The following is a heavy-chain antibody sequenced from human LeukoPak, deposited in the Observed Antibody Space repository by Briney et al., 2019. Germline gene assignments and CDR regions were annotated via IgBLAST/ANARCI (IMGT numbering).Heavy chain of an antibody. V-gene: IGHV3-66*02. CDR1: GFVFSTYW. CDR2: LYSGGHT. J-gene: IGHJ5*02. Sequence: GGSLRLSCAASGFVFSTYWMTWVRQAPGKGLEWVAVLYSGGHTDYAVSVRGRFTISRDTSTNTVSLQMNSLRAEDTAEYYCARARCDTCGYGSWGQGTLVTVSS. D-gene: IGHD3-22*01. CDR3: ARARCDTCGYGS.